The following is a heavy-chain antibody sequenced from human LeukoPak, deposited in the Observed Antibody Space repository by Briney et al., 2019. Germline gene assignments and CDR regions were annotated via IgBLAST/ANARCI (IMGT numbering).Heavy chain of an antibody. V-gene: IGHV3-30*02. CDR1: GFTFSSYG. CDR2: IRYYGSNK. D-gene: IGHD3-22*01. J-gene: IGHJ4*02. Sequence: GGSLRLSCAASGFTFSSYGMHWVRQAPGKGLEWVAFIRYYGSNKYYADSVKGRFTISRDNSKNTLYLQMNSLRAEDTAVYYCAKDPGAGYYDSSGYGPLDYWGQGTLVTVSS. CDR3: AKDPGAGYYDSSGYGPLDY.